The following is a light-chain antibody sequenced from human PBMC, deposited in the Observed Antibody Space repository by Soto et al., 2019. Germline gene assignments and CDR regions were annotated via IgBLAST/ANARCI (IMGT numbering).Light chain of an antibody. V-gene: IGKV3-15*01. Sequence: EVVMTQSPATLSVSPGERVTLSCRASESVHRNLAWYQQKPGQGPSLLIYYASTRATGVPDRFTGSGSGTEFTLTISSLQSEDFGVYHCQHYSNWPPTFGPGTKGESK. CDR3: QHYSNWPPT. J-gene: IGKJ3*01. CDR1: ESVHRN. CDR2: YAS.